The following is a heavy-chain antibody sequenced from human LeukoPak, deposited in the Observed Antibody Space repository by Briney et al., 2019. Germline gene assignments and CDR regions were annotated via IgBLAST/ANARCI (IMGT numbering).Heavy chain of an antibody. CDR3: ARDYCSGGSCYRNDAFDI. V-gene: IGHV3-21*01. CDR2: ISSSSSYI. D-gene: IGHD2-15*01. J-gene: IGHJ3*02. Sequence: GGSLRLSRAASGFTFSSYSMNWVRQAPGKGLEWVSSISSSSSYIYYADSVKGRFTISRDNAKNSLYLQMNSLRAEDTAVYYCARDYCSGGSCYRNDAFDIWGQGTMVTVSS. CDR1: GFTFSSYS.